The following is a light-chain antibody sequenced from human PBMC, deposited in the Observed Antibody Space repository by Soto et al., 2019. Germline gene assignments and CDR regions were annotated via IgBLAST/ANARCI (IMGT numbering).Light chain of an antibody. CDR3: QKYNSAPWT. J-gene: IGKJ1*01. CDR2: AAS. Sequence: DSPMKQSPSSLSACVGDRVTITCRASQGISNYLAWYQQKPGKVPKLLIYAASTLQSGVPSRFSGSGSGTDFTLTISSLQPEDVATYYCQKYNSAPWTFGQGTKVDIK. CDR1: QGISNY. V-gene: IGKV1-27*01.